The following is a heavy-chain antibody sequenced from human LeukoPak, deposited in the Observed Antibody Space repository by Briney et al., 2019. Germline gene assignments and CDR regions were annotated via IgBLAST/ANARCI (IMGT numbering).Heavy chain of an antibody. J-gene: IGHJ4*02. CDR3: AKDEYSSSFFDY. Sequence: PGVSLRLSCAASGFTFSSYGMHWVRQAPCKGLEWVAVIWYDGSNKYYADSVKGRFTISRDNSKNTLYLQMNSRRAEDTAVYFCAKDEYSSSFFDYWGQGTLVTVSS. CDR1: GFTFSSYG. D-gene: IGHD6-13*01. CDR2: IWYDGSNK. V-gene: IGHV3-33*06.